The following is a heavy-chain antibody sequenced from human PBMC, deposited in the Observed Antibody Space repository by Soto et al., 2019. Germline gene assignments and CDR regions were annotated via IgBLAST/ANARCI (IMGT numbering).Heavy chain of an antibody. Sequence: GGPLRLSCAASGFTFSSYAMSWVRQAPGKGLEWVSAISGSGGSTYYADSVKGRFTISRDNSKNTLYLQMNSLRAEDTAVYYCAKDLNNWNYAYFDYWGQGTLVTVSS. CDR1: GFTFSSYA. CDR3: AKDLNNWNYAYFDY. CDR2: ISGSGGST. V-gene: IGHV3-23*01. J-gene: IGHJ4*02. D-gene: IGHD1-7*01.